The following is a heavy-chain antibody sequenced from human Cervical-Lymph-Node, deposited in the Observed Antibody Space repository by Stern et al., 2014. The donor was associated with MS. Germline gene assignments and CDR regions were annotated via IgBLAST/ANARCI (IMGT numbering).Heavy chain of an antibody. CDR2: IYYSGST. D-gene: IGHD1-26*01. CDR3: ASGGSYYCFDY. V-gene: IGHV4-59*01. CDR1: GGSISSYY. J-gene: IGHJ4*02. Sequence: QLQLQESGPGLVKPSETLSLTCTVSGGSISSYYWSWIRQPPGKGLEWIGYIYYSGSTNYNPSLKSRVTISVDTSKNQFSLKLSSVTAADTAVYYCASGGSYYCFDYWGQGTLVTVSS.